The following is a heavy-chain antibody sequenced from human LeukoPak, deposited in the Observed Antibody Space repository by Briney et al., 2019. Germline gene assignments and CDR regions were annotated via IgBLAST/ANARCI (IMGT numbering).Heavy chain of an antibody. V-gene: IGHV1-2*02. CDR2: INPNSGGT. D-gene: IGHD1-26*01. J-gene: IGHJ4*02. Sequence: ASVKVSCKASGYTFTSYHMHRVRPAPGQGLEWMGWINPNSGGTNSAQKFQGRVTMTRDTSISTAYMELSRLTSDDTAVYYCARHPYSGSYHFDYWGQGTLVTVSS. CDR3: ARHPYSGSYHFDY. CDR1: GYTFTSYH.